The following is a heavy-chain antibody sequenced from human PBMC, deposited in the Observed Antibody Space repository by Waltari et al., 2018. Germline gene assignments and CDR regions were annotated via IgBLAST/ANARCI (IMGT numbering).Heavy chain of an antibody. CDR3: ASAYYDILD. Sequence: EVQLEGSGGGLVQAGGALGLSCAASGFTFRRYWMPWVRQAPGKGLVGVSRINSDGSTISYADSVKGRFTISRDNAKNTLYLQMNSLSAEDTAVYYCASAYYDILDWGQGTLVTVSS. CDR2: INSDGSTI. D-gene: IGHD3-9*01. J-gene: IGHJ4*02. V-gene: IGHV3-74*01. CDR1: GFTFRRYW.